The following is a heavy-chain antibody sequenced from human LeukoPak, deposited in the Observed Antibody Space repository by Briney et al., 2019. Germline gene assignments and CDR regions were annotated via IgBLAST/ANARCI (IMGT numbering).Heavy chain of an antibody. CDR2: IYYSGST. V-gene: IGHV4-59*12. CDR3: ARDGEVLSSSWFWFDP. D-gene: IGHD6-13*01. Sequence: PSESLSLTCTVPGGSISSYYCRWIRQPPGKGLEWNGYIYYSGSTNYNPSLKSRVTISVDTSKNQFSLKLHSVTAADTAIYYCARDGEVLSSSWFWFDPWGQGTLVTVSS. CDR1: GGSISSYY. J-gene: IGHJ5*02.